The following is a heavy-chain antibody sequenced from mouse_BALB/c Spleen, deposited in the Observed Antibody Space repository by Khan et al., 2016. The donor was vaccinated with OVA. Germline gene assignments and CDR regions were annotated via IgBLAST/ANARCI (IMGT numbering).Heavy chain of an antibody. J-gene: IGHJ3*01. Sequence: EVELVESGGGLVKPGGSLKLSCAASGFTFSTYAMSWVRQTPEKRLEWVATISTDGDCTYFHDNVTGRFTITRDNAKNTLCLQLNSLRSEDTAMYYFASSPDGSFAYWGQGTLVTVSA. CDR1: GFTFSTYA. CDR2: ISTDGDCT. CDR3: ASSPDGSFAY. D-gene: IGHD1-1*02. V-gene: IGHV5-9-3*01.